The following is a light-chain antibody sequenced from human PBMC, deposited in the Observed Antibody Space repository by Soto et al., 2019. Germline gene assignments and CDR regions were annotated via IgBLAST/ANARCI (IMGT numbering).Light chain of an antibody. Sequence: QSVLTQPASVSGSPGQSITTSCTGTSSDVGSYNLVSWYQQHPGKAPKLMIYEGSKRPSGVSNRFSGSKSGNTASLTISGLQAEGEADYYCCSYAGSSPYVFGTGTKVTVL. CDR3: CSYAGSSPYV. J-gene: IGLJ1*01. CDR1: SSDVGSYNL. V-gene: IGLV2-23*01. CDR2: EGS.